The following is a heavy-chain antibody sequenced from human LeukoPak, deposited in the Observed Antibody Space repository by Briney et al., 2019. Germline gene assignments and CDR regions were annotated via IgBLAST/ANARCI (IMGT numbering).Heavy chain of an antibody. CDR3: ARGPPVVPAAMPNYYYYMDV. D-gene: IGHD2-2*01. CDR2: MNPNSGNT. J-gene: IGHJ6*03. V-gene: IGHV1-8*03. Sequence: GASVKVSCKASGYTFTSYDINWVRQATGQGLEWMGWMNPNSGNTGYAQKFQGRVTITRNTSISTAYMELSSLRSEDTAVYYCARGPPVVPAAMPNYYYYMDVWGKGTTVTVSS. CDR1: GYTFTSYD.